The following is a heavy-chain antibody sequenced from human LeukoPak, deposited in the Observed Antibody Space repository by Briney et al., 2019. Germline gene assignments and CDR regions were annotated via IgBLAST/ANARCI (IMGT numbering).Heavy chain of an antibody. CDR1: GYTFTGYY. CDR2: INPNSGGT. Sequence: ASVKVSCKASGYTFTGYYMHWVRQAPGQGPEWMGWINPNSGGTNYAQKFQGRVTMTRDTSISTAYMELSRLRSDDTAVYYCARDGGAAAGTDYWGQGTLVTVSS. J-gene: IGHJ4*02. CDR3: ARDGGAAAGTDY. D-gene: IGHD6-13*01. V-gene: IGHV1-2*02.